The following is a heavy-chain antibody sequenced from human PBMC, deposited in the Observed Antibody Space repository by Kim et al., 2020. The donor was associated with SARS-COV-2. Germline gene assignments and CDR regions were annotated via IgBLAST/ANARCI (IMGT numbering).Heavy chain of an antibody. CDR1: GGSISSYY. D-gene: IGHD5-18*01. V-gene: IGHV4-59*01. Sequence: SETLSLTCAVSGGSISSYYWSWIRQPPGKGLEWIGYIYYSGTTNYNPSLKSRVTISLDTSKNYFSLKLSSVTAADTAVYYCAGSRAYSYGWGWFDPWGQGTLVTVSS. CDR3: AGSRAYSYGWGWFDP. CDR2: IYYSGTT. J-gene: IGHJ5*02.